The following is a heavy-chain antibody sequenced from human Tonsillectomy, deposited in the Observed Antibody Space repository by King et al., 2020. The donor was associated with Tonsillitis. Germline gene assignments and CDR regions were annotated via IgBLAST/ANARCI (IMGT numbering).Heavy chain of an antibody. CDR1: GYTFTNYY. J-gene: IGHJ4*02. V-gene: IGHV1-46*01. CDR2: INTGGDTT. D-gene: IGHD5-18*01. CDR3: ARLDTSMVSDY. Sequence: VQLVESGAEVKKPGASVKVSCKASGYTFTNYYIQWLRQAPGQGLEWVGIINTGGDTTSYAQKFQGRLTMVSDTSTSTIYMELSSLRSEDTAVFYCARLDTSMVSDYWGQGTLVTVSS.